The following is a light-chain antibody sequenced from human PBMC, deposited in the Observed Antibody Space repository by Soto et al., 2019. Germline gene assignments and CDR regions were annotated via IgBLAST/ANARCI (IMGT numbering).Light chain of an antibody. CDR1: QNISSY. Sequence: DIQMTQSPSSLSASVGDRVTITCRASQNISSYLNWYQQKPGKAPKLLIYAASTLQSGVPSRFSGIGSWKDFTLPISSLRPEDFATYYCQQSYSTLLCTFGQGTKLEI. V-gene: IGKV1-39*01. J-gene: IGKJ2*02. CDR3: QQSYSTLLCT. CDR2: AAS.